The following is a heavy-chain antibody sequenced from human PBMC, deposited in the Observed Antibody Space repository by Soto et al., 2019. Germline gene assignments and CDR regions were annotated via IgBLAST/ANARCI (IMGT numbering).Heavy chain of an antibody. J-gene: IGHJ4*02. CDR1: GYTFTNFG. CDR3: ARDDSDYLRGSYRPFWY. Sequence: GASVKVSCKASGYTFTNFGISWVRQAPGQGLERMGWISAYNGNTNYAQKLQGRVTMTTDTSTSTAYMELRSLRSDDTAVYYCARDDSDYLRGSYRPFWYWGQGTLVTVSS. CDR2: ISAYNGNT. V-gene: IGHV1-18*01. D-gene: IGHD3-16*02.